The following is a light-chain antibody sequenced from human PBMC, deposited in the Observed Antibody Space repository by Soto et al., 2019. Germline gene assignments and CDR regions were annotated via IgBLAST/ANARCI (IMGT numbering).Light chain of an antibody. CDR2: AVS. CDR3: CSYTSLSTVV. J-gene: IGLJ2*01. Sequence: QSALTQPASVSGSPGQSITSACNGTSSDVGGYNHVSWYQHSPGKAPKLILFAVSDRPSGVSHRFSGSKSGNTASLTISGLQAEDEADYYCCSYTSLSTVVFGGGTKLTVL. CDR1: SSDVGGYNH. V-gene: IGLV2-14*01.